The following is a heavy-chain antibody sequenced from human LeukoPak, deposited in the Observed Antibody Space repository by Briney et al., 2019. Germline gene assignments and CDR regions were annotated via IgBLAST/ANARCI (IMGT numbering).Heavy chain of an antibody. CDR1: GFTFSSYW. CDR3: ATLFVEMATITIDY. CDR2: INSDGSST. D-gene: IGHD5-12*01. Sequence: PGGSLRLSCAASGFTFSSYWMHWVRQAPGKGLVWVSRINSDGSSTSYADSVKGRFTISRDNAKNTLHLQMNSLRAEDTAVYYCATLFVEMATITIDYWGQGTLVTVSS. V-gene: IGHV3-74*01. J-gene: IGHJ4*02.